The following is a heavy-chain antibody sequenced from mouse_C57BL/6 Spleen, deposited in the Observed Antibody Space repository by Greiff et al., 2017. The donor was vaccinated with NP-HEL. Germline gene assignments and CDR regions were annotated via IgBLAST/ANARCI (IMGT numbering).Heavy chain of an antibody. J-gene: IGHJ2*01. V-gene: IGHV2-9-1*01. D-gene: IGHD2-4*01. CDR3: ARNDDYDGVDFDY. CDR1: GFSLTSYA. Sequence: QVQLKESGPGLVAPSQSLSITCTVSGFSLTSYAISWVRQPPGKGLEWLGVIGTGGGTNYNSALKSRLSISKDNSKSQVYLKMNSLQTDDTARYYCARNDDYDGVDFDYWGQGTTLTVSS. CDR2: IGTGGGT.